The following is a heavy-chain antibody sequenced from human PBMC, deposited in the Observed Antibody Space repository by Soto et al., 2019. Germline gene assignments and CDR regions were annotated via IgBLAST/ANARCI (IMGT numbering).Heavy chain of an antibody. J-gene: IGHJ5*02. D-gene: IGHD1-1*01. V-gene: IGHV4-59*12. CDR3: AREMHAGFPHYFDP. CDR1: GGSITSYD. CDR2: TSYTGNT. Sequence: NPSETLSLTCIVSGGSITSYDWSWIRQFPGKGLEWIASTSYTGNTNYNPSLQSRVTISMDTSKNQLSLKLTSMTAADTAVYYCAREMHAGFPHYFDPWGQGTLVTVSS.